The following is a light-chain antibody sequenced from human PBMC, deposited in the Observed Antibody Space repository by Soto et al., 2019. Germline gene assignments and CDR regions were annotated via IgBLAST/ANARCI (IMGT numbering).Light chain of an antibody. V-gene: IGKV3-20*01. J-gene: IGKJ4*01. CDR2: GAS. CDR1: QSVSNNY. Sequence: EIVLTQSPGTLSLSPGERATLSCRASQSVSNNYLAWYQQKPGQAPRLLIYGASNRATGIPDRFSGSGSGTDFTLTINNLEPEDFAVYYCQQYGSPLTFGGGTKVDIK. CDR3: QQYGSPLT.